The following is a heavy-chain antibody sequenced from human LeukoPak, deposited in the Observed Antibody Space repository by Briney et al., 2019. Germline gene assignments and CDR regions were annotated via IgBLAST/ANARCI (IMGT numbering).Heavy chain of an antibody. V-gene: IGHV4-30-4*01. Sequence: PSETLSLTCTVSGGSISSGDYYWSWIRQPPGKGLEWIGYIYYSGSTYYNPSLKSRVTISVDTSKNQFSLKLSSVTAADTAVYYCARDVPKRYGGHAFDIWGQGTMVTVSS. J-gene: IGHJ3*02. CDR2: IYYSGST. CDR1: GGSISSGDYY. CDR3: ARDVPKRYGGHAFDI. D-gene: IGHD4-23*01.